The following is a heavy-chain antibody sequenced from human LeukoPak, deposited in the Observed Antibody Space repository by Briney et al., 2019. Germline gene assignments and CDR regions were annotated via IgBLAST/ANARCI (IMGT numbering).Heavy chain of an antibody. J-gene: IGHJ4*02. Sequence: GGSLRLSCAASGFAFSSYAMSWSRQAPGKGLEWVSSISGSGGSTYYADSVKGRFTVSRDNSKNTLYLQMNSLRAEVTAVYYCAKARGTVVPPFDYWGQGTLATVSS. CDR2: ISGSGGST. V-gene: IGHV3-23*01. D-gene: IGHD3-22*01. CDR1: GFAFSSYA. CDR3: AKARGTVVPPFDY.